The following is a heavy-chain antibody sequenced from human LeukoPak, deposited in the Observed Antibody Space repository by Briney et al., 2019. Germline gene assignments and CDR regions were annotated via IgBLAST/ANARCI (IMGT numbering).Heavy chain of an antibody. CDR1: GFTFSSYS. Sequence: GGSLRLSCAASGFTFSSYSMNWVRQAPGKGLEWVSSISSSSSYIYYADSVKGRFTISRDNAKNSLYLQMNSLRAEDTAVYYCARDASIAVAGTDIWFDPWGQGTLVTVSS. CDR3: ARDASIAVAGTDIWFDP. V-gene: IGHV3-21*01. D-gene: IGHD6-19*01. J-gene: IGHJ5*02. CDR2: ISSSSSYI.